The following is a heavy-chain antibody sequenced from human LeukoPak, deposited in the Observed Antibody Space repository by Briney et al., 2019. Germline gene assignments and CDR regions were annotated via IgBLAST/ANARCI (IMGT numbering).Heavy chain of an antibody. Sequence: GASVKVSCKASGYTFTGYYMHWVRQAPGQGLEWMGWINPNSGGTNYAQKFQGRVTMTRDTSISTAYMELSRLRSDDTAVYYCARDRRYYDSSFLFDYWGQGTLVTVSS. CDR1: GYTFTGYY. CDR3: ARDRRYYDSSFLFDY. V-gene: IGHV1-2*02. J-gene: IGHJ4*02. D-gene: IGHD3-22*01. CDR2: INPNSGGT.